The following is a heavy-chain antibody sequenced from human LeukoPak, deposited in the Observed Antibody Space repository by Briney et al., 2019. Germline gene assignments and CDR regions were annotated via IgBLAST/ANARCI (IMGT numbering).Heavy chain of an antibody. D-gene: IGHD4-17*01. V-gene: IGHV3-33*01. J-gene: IGHJ4*02. Sequence: PGGSLRLSCVASGITFGTYGMHWVRQAPGMGLEWVAVIWYDGSNKWYADSVRGRFTISRDNSNNTLYLEMSSLGAEDTATYYCASAYGDYGLDYWGQGTLDTVSS. CDR3: ASAYGDYGLDY. CDR2: IWYDGSNK. CDR1: GITFGTYG.